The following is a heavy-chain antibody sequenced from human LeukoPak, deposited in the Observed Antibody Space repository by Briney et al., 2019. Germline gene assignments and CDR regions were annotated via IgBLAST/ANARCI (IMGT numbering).Heavy chain of an antibody. CDR1: GFTFSSYG. Sequence: GGSLRLSCAASGFTFSSYGMHWVRQAPGKGLEWVAFIRYDGSNKYYADSVKGRFTISRDNSKNTLYLQMNSLRAEDTAVYYCARTRGSYYQRGTFDYWGQGTLVTVSS. J-gene: IGHJ4*02. CDR2: IRYDGSNK. CDR3: ARTRGSYYQRGTFDY. D-gene: IGHD1-26*01. V-gene: IGHV3-30*02.